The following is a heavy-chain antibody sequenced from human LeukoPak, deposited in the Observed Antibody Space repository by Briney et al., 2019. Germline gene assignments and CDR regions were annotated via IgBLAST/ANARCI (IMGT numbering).Heavy chain of an antibody. CDR1: GYTFTGYY. Sequence: GASVKVSCKASGYTFTGYYIHWVRQAPGQGLEWMGRINPNSGGTNYAQKFQGRVTMTRDTSISTAYMELSRLRSDDTAGYYCARDGSGNYYYFDYWGQGTLVTVSS. CDR3: ARDGSGNYYYFDY. D-gene: IGHD3-10*01. CDR2: INPNSGGT. J-gene: IGHJ4*02. V-gene: IGHV1-2*06.